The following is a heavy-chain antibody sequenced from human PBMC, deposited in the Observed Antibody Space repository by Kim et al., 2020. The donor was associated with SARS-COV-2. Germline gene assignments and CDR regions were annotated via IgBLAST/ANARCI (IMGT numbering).Heavy chain of an antibody. D-gene: IGHD6-19*01. CDR3: AKPLIGGWYYFDY. Sequence: EDSVKGRFTISRDNSKNTLYPQMNSLRAEDTAVYYCAKPLIGGWYYFDYWGQGTLVTVSS. J-gene: IGHJ4*02. V-gene: IGHV3-30*02.